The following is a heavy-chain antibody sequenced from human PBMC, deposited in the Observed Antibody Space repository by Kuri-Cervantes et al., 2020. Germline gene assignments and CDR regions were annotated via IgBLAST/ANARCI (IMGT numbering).Heavy chain of an antibody. D-gene: IGHD6-13*01. CDR3: ARDQGGSWYGYYYYGMDV. CDR1: GFTFSDYY. V-gene: IGHV3-11*04. CDR2: ISSSGSTI. Sequence: GGSLRLSCAASGFTFSDYYMSWIRQAPGKGLEWVSYISSSGSTIYYADSVKGRFTISRDNAKNSLYLQMNSLRDEDTAVYYCARDQGGSWYGYYYYGMDVWGQGTTVTVSS. J-gene: IGHJ6*02.